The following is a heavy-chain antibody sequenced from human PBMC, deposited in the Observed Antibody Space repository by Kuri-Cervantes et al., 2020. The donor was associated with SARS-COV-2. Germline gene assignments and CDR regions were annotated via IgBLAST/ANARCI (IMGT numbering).Heavy chain of an antibody. CDR3: ARGYSSSWLYGMDV. D-gene: IGHD6-13*01. J-gene: IGHJ6*02. V-gene: IGHV4-34*01. CDR2: ISHSGTA. Sequence: SETLSLTCGVYGGSFTGYYWSWIRQSPGKGLEWIAEISHSGTAYYNPSLKSRVTISVDMSKRQFSLKLSSVTAADTAVYYCARGYSSSWLYGMDVWGQGTTVTVSS. CDR1: GGSFTGYY.